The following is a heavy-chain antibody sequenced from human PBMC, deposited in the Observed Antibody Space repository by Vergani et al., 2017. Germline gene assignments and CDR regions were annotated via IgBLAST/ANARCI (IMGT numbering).Heavy chain of an antibody. CDR3: ARVSSSGSYYARYYYYGMDV. CDR2: INHSGST. CDR1: GGSFSGYY. Sequence: QVQLQQWGAGLLKPSETLSLTCAVYGGSFSGYYWSWIRQPPGKGLEWIGEINHSGSTNYNPSLKSRVTISVDTSKNQFSLKLSSVTAADTAVYYCARVSSSGSYYARYYYYGMDVWGQGTTVTVSS. V-gene: IGHV4-34*01. D-gene: IGHD1-26*01. J-gene: IGHJ6*02.